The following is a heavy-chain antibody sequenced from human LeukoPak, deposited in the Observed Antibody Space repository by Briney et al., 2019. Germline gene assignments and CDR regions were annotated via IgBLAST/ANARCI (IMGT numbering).Heavy chain of an antibody. V-gene: IGHV4-59*01. CDR2: IYYSGST. Sequence: SSETLSLTCTVSGGSMSSYYWIWIRQPPGRGLEWIGYIYYSGSTNYNPSLKSRVTISLDTSKNQFSLKLSSVTTADTAVYYCARSVVTLYWYFDLWGRGTLVTVSS. D-gene: IGHD4-23*01. J-gene: IGHJ2*01. CDR1: GGSMSSYY. CDR3: ARSVVTLYWYFDL.